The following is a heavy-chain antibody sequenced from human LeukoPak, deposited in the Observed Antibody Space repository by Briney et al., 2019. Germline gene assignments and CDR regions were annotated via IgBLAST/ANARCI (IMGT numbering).Heavy chain of an antibody. CDR2: ISYDGSNK. D-gene: IGHD4-17*01. CDR1: GFTFSSYA. J-gene: IGHJ4*02. Sequence: PGRSLRLSCAASGFTFSSYAMHWVRQAPGKGLEWVAVISYDGSNKYYADSVKGRFTISRDNSKNTLYLQMNSLRAEDTAVYYCARDGTHYGDYIADWGQGTLVTVSS. CDR3: ARDGTHYGDYIAD. V-gene: IGHV3-30-3*01.